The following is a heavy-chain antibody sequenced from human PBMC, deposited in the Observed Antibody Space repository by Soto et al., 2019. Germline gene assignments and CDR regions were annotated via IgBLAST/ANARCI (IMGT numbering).Heavy chain of an antibody. CDR1: GASISNYY. CDR3: ASEEPGGFGFDY. J-gene: IGHJ4*02. V-gene: IGHV4-59*01. D-gene: IGHD2-15*01. Sequence: SETLSLTCTVSGASISNYYWSWVRQPPGKGLQWIGYIYYSGTTYYNPSLKGRTTISADTSKNQFSLRLTSVTAADTAVYFCASEEPGGFGFDYWGQGILVTVSS. CDR2: IYYSGTT.